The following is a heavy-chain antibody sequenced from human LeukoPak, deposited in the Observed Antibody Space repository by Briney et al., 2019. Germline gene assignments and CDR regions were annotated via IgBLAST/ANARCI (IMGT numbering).Heavy chain of an antibody. Sequence: SETLSLTCTASGDSITNSNYYWGWVRQSPGRGLEWLGNIFYNGGPYYNPSFKSRVVISVDTSKNHFSLTLNAVTAADTAVYHCASYSGIYSVFEIWSQGTLVTVSS. CDR1: GDSITNSNYY. CDR3: ASYSGIYSVFEI. V-gene: IGHV4-39*07. J-gene: IGHJ3*02. D-gene: IGHD1-26*01. CDR2: IFYNGGP.